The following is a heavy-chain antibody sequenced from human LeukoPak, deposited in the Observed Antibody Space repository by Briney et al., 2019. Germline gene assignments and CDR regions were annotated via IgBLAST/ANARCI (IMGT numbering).Heavy chain of an antibody. V-gene: IGHV4-59*01. CDR3: ARSIYTTSSHPYFLDY. D-gene: IGHD6-6*01. CDR2: IQYSGST. Sequence: SETLSLTCTVSGGSINSYYWSWVRQPPAKGLEWVGYIQYSGSTNYNPSLKSRVTILVDTSKNQFSLRLTSVTAADTAVYYCARSIYTTSSHPYFLDYWGQGAQVTVSS. CDR1: GGSINSYY. J-gene: IGHJ4*02.